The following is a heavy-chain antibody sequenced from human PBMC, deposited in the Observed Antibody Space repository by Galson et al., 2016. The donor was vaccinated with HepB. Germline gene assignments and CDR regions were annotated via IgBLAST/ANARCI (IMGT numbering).Heavy chain of an antibody. J-gene: IGHJ4*02. CDR1: EFTFSSYA. V-gene: IGHV3-23*01. Sequence: SLRLSCAASEFTFSSYAMSWVRQAPGKGLEWVSGITESGGTTYYADSVKGRFTISRDNSKNTLYLQMNGLRAEDTAVYYCAKDYGDCSSGRCYSPTLFDYWGQGTLVTVSS. CDR2: ITESGGTT. D-gene: IGHD2-15*01. CDR3: AKDYGDCSSGRCYSPTLFDY.